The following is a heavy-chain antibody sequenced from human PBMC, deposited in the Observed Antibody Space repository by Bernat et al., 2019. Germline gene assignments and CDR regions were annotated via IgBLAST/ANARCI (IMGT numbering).Heavy chain of an antibody. Sequence: EVRLVESGGGLVQPGGSLKLSCAASGFIFSGAAIHWVRQAPGKGLVWVSRINSDGSSTSYADSVKGRFTISRDNAKNTLYLQMNSLRAEDTAVYYCARDPDRSGWSMFEHWGQGTLVTVSS. V-gene: IGHV3-74*01. J-gene: IGHJ4*02. CDR1: GFIFSGAA. D-gene: IGHD6-19*01. CDR3: ARDPDRSGWSMFEH. CDR2: INSDGSST.